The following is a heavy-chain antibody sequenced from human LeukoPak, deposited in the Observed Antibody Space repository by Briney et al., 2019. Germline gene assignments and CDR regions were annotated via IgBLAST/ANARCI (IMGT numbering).Heavy chain of an antibody. CDR1: GGSISSSSYY. CDR2: IYYSGST. J-gene: IGHJ4*02. D-gene: IGHD5-18*01. CDR3: ARDTAMLV. V-gene: IGHV4-39*07. Sequence: SETLSLTCTVSGGSISSSSYYWGWIRQPPGKGLEWIGSIYYSGSTYYNPSLKSRVTISVDTSKNQFSLKLSSVTAADTAVYYCARDTAMLVWGQGTLVTVSS.